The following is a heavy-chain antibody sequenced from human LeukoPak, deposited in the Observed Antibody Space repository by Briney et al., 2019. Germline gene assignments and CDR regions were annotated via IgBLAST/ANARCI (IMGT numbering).Heavy chain of an antibody. Sequence: GGSLRLSCSASGFTFSDYDMTWVRQAPGKGLEWVSSISGLSSHIYYGDSVKGRFSISRDNAKNSLYLQMNNLGAEDTAVYYCGRAFPPLRTSSAGDLWGQGTLVTVSS. CDR3: GRAFPPLRTSSAGDL. D-gene: IGHD3-16*01. CDR2: ISGLSSHI. J-gene: IGHJ4*02. CDR1: GFTFSDYD. V-gene: IGHV3-21*01.